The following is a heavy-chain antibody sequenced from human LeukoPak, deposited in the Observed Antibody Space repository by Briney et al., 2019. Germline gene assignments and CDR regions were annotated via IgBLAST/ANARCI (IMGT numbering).Heavy chain of an antibody. Sequence: SETLSLTCAVYGVSFGGYYWSWIRQPPGKVLEWIGEINHSGSTNYNPSLKSRVTISVDTSKNQFSLKLSSVTAADTAVYYCARDYCTSTTCPNWFDPWGQGTLVTVSS. CDR2: INHSGST. CDR3: ARDYCTSTTCPNWFDP. D-gene: IGHD2-2*01. V-gene: IGHV4-34*01. J-gene: IGHJ5*02. CDR1: GVSFGGYY.